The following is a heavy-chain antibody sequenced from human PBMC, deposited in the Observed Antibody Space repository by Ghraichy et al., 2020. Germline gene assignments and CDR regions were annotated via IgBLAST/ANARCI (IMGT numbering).Heavy chain of an antibody. V-gene: IGHV4-34*01. Sequence: GSLRLSCAVYGGSFSGYYWSWIRQPPGKGLEWIGEINHSGSTNYNPSLKSRVTISVDTSKNQFSLKLSSVTAADTAVYYCARRVRRLELLFYYYYYGMDVWGQGTTVTVSS. CDR3: ARRVRRLELLFYYYYYGMDV. D-gene: IGHD1-7*01. J-gene: IGHJ6*02. CDR2: INHSGST. CDR1: GGSFSGYY.